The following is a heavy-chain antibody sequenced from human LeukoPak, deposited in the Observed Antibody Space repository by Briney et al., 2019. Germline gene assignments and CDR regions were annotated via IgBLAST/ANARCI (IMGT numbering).Heavy chain of an antibody. CDR2: ISAYNGNT. CDR3: AFQSQTTVTQYSQH. V-gene: IGHV1-18*01. D-gene: IGHD4-17*01. J-gene: IGHJ1*01. Sequence: ASVKVSSKASGYTFTSYGISWVRQAPGQGLEWMGWISAYNGNTNYAQKLQGRVTMTTDTSTSTAYMELRSLRSDDTAVYYCAFQSQTTVTQYSQHWGQGTLVTVSS. CDR1: GYTFTSYG.